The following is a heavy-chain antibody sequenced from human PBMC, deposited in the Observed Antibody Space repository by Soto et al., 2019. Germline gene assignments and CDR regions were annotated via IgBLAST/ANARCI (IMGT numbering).Heavy chain of an antibody. CDR1: GKSLSGYY. CDR2: INHSGNT. V-gene: IGHV4-34*01. D-gene: IGHD1-26*01. Sequence: QVQLQQWGAGLLKPSETLSLTCAVYGKSLSGYYWSWIRQPPGKALEWIGEINHSGNTNYNPSLKSRVTISVDTSKNPLFLNLSSVTAAATAMYYCARHHVRGRTIAGAAEFWGQGTLVTVSS. J-gene: IGHJ4*02. CDR3: ARHHVRGRTIAGAAEF.